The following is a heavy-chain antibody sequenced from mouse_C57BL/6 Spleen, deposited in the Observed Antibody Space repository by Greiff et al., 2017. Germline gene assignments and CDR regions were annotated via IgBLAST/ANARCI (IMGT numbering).Heavy chain of an antibody. V-gene: IGHV14-1*01. CDR3: TTSAYYYGSSSYYYAMDY. CDR2: IDPEDGDT. J-gene: IGHJ4*01. D-gene: IGHD1-1*01. CDR1: GFNIKDYY. Sequence: EVKLMESGAELVRPGASVKLSCTASGFNIKDYYMHWVKQRPEQGLEWIGRIDPEDGDTEYAPKFQGKATMTADTSSNTAYLQLSSLTSEDTAVYYCTTSAYYYGSSSYYYAMDYWGQGTSVTVSS.